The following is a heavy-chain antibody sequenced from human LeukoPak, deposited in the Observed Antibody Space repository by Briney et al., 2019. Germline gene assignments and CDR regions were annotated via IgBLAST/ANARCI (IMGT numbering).Heavy chain of an antibody. CDR2: IYTGGTT. J-gene: IGHJ4*02. Sequence: GGSLRLSCAASGFTFSSYSMNWVRQAPGKGLEWVSVIYTGGTTYYADSVKGRLTISRDNSKSTLYLQMNSLRAEDTAVYYCARYSSSWYSPFDFWGQGTLVTVSS. CDR1: GFTFSSYS. V-gene: IGHV3-53*01. CDR3: ARYSSSWYSPFDF. D-gene: IGHD6-13*01.